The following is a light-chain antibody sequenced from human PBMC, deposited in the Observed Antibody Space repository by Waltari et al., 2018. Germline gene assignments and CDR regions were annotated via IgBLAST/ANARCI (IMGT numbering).Light chain of an antibody. CDR1: NLGRYS. V-gene: IGLV3-21*04. J-gene: IGLJ1*01. CDR3: QVWHPDIDPGV. CDR2: YDS. Sequence: SYVLTQPPSVSLAPGETARITCGGDNLGRYSVHWYQQKPRPAPVLVIFYDSDRPSGIPARFSGSNSGNTATLTITSVEAGDEARYYCQVWHPDIDPGVFGTGTEVTVL.